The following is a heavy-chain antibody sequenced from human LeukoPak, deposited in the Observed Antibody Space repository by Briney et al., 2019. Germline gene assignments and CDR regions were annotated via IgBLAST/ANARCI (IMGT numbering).Heavy chain of an antibody. D-gene: IGHD3-3*01. V-gene: IGHV3-30*02. CDR2: IRYDGSNK. CDR3: AKDFPLKYTIFGVFDY. J-gene: IGHJ4*02. Sequence: GGSLRLSCAASGFTFSSYGMHWVRQAPGKGLEWVAFIRYDGSNKYYADSVKGRFTISRDNSKNTLYLQMNSLRAEDTAVYYCAKDFPLKYTIFGVFDYWGQGTLVTVSS. CDR1: GFTFSSYG.